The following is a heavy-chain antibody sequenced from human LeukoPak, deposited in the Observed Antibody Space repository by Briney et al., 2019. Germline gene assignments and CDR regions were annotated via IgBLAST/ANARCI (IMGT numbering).Heavy chain of an antibody. J-gene: IGHJ4*02. D-gene: IGHD2/OR15-2a*01. V-gene: IGHV3-21*01. CDR2: ISSSSYI. CDR3: ARDRIFDY. CDR1: GFTFSSYG. Sequence: GGSLRLSCAASGFTFSSYGLNWVRQAPGKGLEWVSSISSSSYIYYADSVKGRFTISRDNAKNSLYLQMNSLRAEDTAVYYCARDRIFDYWGQGTLVTVSS.